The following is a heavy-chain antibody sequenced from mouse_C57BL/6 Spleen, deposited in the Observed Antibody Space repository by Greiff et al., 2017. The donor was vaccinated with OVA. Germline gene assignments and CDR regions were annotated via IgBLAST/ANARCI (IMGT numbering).Heavy chain of an antibody. CDR2: IHPNSGST. J-gene: IGHJ2*01. CDR1: GYTFTSYW. D-gene: IGHD2-12*01. V-gene: IGHV1-64*01. CDR3: ARNYYNYYFDD. Sequence: QVQLQQPGAELVKPGASVKLSCKASGYTFTSYWMHWVKQRPGQGLEWIGMIHPNSGSTNYNEKFKSKATLTVDKSSSTAYMQLSSLTSEDSAVHYCARNYYNYYFDDWGNGTTLTVSS.